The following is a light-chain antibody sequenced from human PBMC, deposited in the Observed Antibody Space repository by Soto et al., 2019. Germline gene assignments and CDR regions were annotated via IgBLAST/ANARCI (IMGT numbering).Light chain of an antibody. Sequence: EIVLTQSPATLSLSPGERATLSCRASQSVSSYLAWYQQKPGQAPRLLIYVASTRATGIPARFSGSGSGTEFTLIISSLQPDDSATYYCQQYSSYWTFGQGTTGDIK. CDR1: QSVSSY. V-gene: IGKV3-11*01. CDR3: QQYSSYWT. CDR2: VAS. J-gene: IGKJ1*01.